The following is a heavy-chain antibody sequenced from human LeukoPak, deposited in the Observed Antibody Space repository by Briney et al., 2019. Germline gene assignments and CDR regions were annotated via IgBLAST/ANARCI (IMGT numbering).Heavy chain of an antibody. V-gene: IGHV3-23*01. J-gene: IGHJ4*02. CDR1: GFTFSSHA. CDR3: ARDQLGDYFRGADY. D-gene: IGHD3-22*01. Sequence: PGGSLRLSCAASGFTFSSHAMSWVRQAPGRGLEWVSAIRGDGATIFYADSVKGRITVSRDNSKNTLYLQMNSLRAEDTAVYYCARDQLGDYFRGADYWGQGTLVTVSS. CDR2: IRGDGATI.